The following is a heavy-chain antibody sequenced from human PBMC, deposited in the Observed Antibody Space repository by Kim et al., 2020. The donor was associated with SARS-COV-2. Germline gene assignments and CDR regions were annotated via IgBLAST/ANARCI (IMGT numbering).Heavy chain of an antibody. D-gene: IGHD2-8*02. CDR3: ARDMQSTGRGMDL. Sequence: GGSLRLSCVASESTLSLYAMMWVRQAPGKGLEWVSLMSSSGRPRYAASVGGRFVVSRDSSKGILFLQMNDLRAEDTAVYYCARDMQSTGRGMDLWGQGVLVTVS. J-gene: IGHJ4*02. CDR2: MSSSGRP. CDR1: ESTLSLYA. V-gene: IGHV3-23*05.